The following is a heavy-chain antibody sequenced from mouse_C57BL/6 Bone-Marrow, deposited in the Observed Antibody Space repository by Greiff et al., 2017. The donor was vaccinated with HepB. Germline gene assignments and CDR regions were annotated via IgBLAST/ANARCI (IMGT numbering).Heavy chain of an antibody. J-gene: IGHJ2*01. CDR3: ARGRGNYYFDY. D-gene: IGHD2-1*01. Sequence: EVKLMESGGGLVKPGGSLKLSCAASGFTFSDYGMHWVRQAPEKGLEWVAYISSGSSTIYYADTVKGRFTISRDNAKNTLFLQMTSLRSEDTAMYYCARGRGNYYFDYWGQGTTLTVSS. CDR2: ISSGSSTI. CDR1: GFTFSDYG. V-gene: IGHV5-17*01.